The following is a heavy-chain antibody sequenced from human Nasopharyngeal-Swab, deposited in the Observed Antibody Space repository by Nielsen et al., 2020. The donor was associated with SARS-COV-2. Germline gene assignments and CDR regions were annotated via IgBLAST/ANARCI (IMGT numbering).Heavy chain of an antibody. D-gene: IGHD3-16*01. V-gene: IGHV4-30-4*01. CDR2: IYYSGST. Sequence: WIRQPPGKGLEWIGYIYYSGSTYYNPSLKSRVTISVDTSKNQFSLKLSSVTAADTAVYYCASMRPRYYYGMDVWGQGNPGHRLL. CDR3: ASMRPRYYYGMDV. J-gene: IGHJ6*02.